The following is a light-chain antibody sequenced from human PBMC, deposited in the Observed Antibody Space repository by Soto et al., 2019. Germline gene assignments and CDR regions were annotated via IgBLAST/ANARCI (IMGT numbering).Light chain of an antibody. CDR3: QQYNNWPPGAT. CDR1: QSVTTY. CDR2: DVS. Sequence: EVLLTQSPATLSLSPGESATLSCRASQSVTTYLAWYQQKPGQAPRLLIYDVSNRATGIPARFSGSGSVKEFTLTISSVQSEDSAVYYCQQYNNWPPGATFGPGTKVEIK. V-gene: IGKV3-11*01. J-gene: IGKJ3*01.